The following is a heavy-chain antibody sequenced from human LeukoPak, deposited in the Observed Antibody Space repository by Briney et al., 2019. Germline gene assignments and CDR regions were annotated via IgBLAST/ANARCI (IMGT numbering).Heavy chain of an antibody. V-gene: IGHV3-11*01. CDR2: ISSRGSTI. Sequence: GGSLRLSCAASGFTFSDYYMSWIRQAPGKGLEWVPYISSRGSTIYYADSVKGRFTISRDNAKNSLYLQMNSLRAEDTAVYYCARDWDDSSGYYSLDAFDIWGQGTMVTVSS. J-gene: IGHJ3*02. CDR3: ARDWDDSSGYYSLDAFDI. CDR1: GFTFSDYY. D-gene: IGHD3-22*01.